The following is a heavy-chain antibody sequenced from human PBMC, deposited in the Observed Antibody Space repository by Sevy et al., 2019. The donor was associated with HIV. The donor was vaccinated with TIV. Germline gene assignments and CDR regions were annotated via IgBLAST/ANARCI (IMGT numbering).Heavy chain of an antibody. Sequence: ASVKVSCKASGGTFDTYSISWLRQAPGQGLEWMGGITPMFGTTNYARNFQGRVTIAADKSTSTAYMELSSLTSEDSAVYYCARDRDTFGGGDAFDVWGQGTMVTVSS. V-gene: IGHV1-69*06. CDR2: ITPMFGTT. CDR3: ARDRDTFGGGDAFDV. J-gene: IGHJ3*01. CDR1: GGTFDTYS. D-gene: IGHD3-16*01.